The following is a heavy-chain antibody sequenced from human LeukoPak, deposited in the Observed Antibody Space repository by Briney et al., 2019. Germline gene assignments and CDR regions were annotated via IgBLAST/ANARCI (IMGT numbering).Heavy chain of an antibody. Sequence: SETLSLTCTVSGGSISSYYWSWIRQPPGKGLEWIGYIYYSGSTYYNPSLKSRVTISVDTSKNQFSLKLSSVTAADTAVYYCARADYGGSFDYWGQGTLVTVSS. CDR3: ARADYGGSFDY. CDR1: GGSISSYY. J-gene: IGHJ4*02. V-gene: IGHV4-30-4*08. D-gene: IGHD4-23*01. CDR2: IYYSGST.